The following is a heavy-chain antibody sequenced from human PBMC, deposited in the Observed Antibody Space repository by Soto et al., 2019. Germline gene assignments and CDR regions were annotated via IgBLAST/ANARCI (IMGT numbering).Heavy chain of an antibody. CDR1: GGTFSSYA. V-gene: IGHV1-69*01. CDR3: PRETQRRFSMFRRVIIGDAFDN. J-gene: IGHJ3*02. D-gene: IGHD3-10*01. Sequence: QVQLVQSGAEVKKPGSSVKVSCKASGGTFSSYAISWVRQAPGQGLEWMRGIITIFGTANYAQKFQGRVTITADESTRTAYMELWSLRFEDRAVYYCPRETQRRFSMFRRVIIGDAFDNWDQGTMRTVSS. CDR2: IITIFGTA.